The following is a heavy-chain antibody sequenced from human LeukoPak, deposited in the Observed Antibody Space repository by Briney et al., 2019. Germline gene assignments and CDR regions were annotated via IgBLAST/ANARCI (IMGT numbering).Heavy chain of an antibody. CDR3: ARRGVTILDY. V-gene: IGHV4-39*07. D-gene: IGHD3-10*01. Sequence: SETLSLTCTVSGGSISSSSYYWGWIRQPPGKGLEWIGSIYYSGSTYYNPSLKSRVTISVDTSKNQFSLKLSSVTAADTAVYYCARRGVTILDYWGQGTLVTVSS. J-gene: IGHJ4*02. CDR2: IYYSGST. CDR1: GGSISSSSYY.